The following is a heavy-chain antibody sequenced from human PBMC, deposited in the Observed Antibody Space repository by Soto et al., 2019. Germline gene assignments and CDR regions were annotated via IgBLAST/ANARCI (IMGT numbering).Heavy chain of an antibody. D-gene: IGHD4-4*01. CDR1: GGTFSSYA. J-gene: IGHJ5*02. CDR2: IIPIFGTA. V-gene: IGHV1-69*13. CDR3: ARQISDYSNSAYWFDP. Sequence: GASVKVSCKASGGTFSSYAISWVRQAPGQGLEWMGGIIPIFGTANYAQKFQGRVTITADESTSTAYMELSSLRSEDTAMYYCARQISDYSNSAYWFDPWGQGTLVTVSS.